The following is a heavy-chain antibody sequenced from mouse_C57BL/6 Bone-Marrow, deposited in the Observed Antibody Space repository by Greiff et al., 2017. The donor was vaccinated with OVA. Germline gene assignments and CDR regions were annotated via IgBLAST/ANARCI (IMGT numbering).Heavy chain of an antibody. CDR1: GYTFTSYW. CDR3: AREVYYYGS. V-gene: IGHV1-69*01. Sequence: QVQLQQPGAELVMPGASVKLSCKASGYTFTSYWMHWVKQRPGQGLEWIGEIDPSDSYTNYNQKFKGKATLTADKSSSTAYMQLSSLTSEDSAVYFCAREVYYYGSWGQGTTLTVSS. D-gene: IGHD1-1*01. CDR2: IDPSDSYT. J-gene: IGHJ2*01.